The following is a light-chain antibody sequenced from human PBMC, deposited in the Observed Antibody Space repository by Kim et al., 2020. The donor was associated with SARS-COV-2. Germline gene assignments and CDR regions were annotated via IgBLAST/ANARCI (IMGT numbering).Light chain of an antibody. CDR2: GAS. J-gene: IGKJ2*01. Sequence: SAFGGDRVTITGRASQSVGSSLCWYQQKAGKAPKLLIYGASRLESGVPSRFSGSGSGTEFSLTISILQPDDFATYYCQQYFSYYTFGQGTKVDIK. CDR1: QSVGSS. CDR3: QQYFSYYT. V-gene: IGKV1-5*01.